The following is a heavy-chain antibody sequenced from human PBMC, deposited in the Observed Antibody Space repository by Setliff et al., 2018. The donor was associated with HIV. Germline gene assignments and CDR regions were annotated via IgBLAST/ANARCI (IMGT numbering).Heavy chain of an antibody. CDR3: ARGDGTKYYYYYYMDV. D-gene: IGHD1-7*01. J-gene: IGHJ6*03. V-gene: IGHV4-59*01. CDR2: IYYIGNT. CDR1: GGSISSYY. Sequence: NPSETLSLTCTVSGGSISSYYWSWIRQPPGKGLEWIGYIYYIGNTNYNPSLKGRVTLSVDTSKNQLSLKLSSVTAADTAVYYCARGDGTKYYYYYYMDVWGKGTTVTVS.